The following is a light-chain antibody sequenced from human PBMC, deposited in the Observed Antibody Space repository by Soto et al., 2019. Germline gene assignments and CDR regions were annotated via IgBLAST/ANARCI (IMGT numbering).Light chain of an antibody. Sequence: EIVVTQSQATLSVSPEETATLSCRASQSISSELAWYQQKPGQPPRLLIYGASTRATGVPARFTGSGSGSDFTLTISGLQSEDFEVYYCQQCHNWPLIFGQANRLEF. CDR2: GAS. CDR3: QQCHNWPLI. V-gene: IGKV3-15*01. CDR1: QSISSE. J-gene: IGKJ2*01.